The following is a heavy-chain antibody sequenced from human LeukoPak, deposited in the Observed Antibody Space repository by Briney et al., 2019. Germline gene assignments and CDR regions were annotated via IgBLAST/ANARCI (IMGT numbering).Heavy chain of an antibody. Sequence: GGSLRLSCAASGFTFSSYAMSWVRQPPGKGLEWLSIISGSNGITYYADSVKRRFTIFRDNSKNTLYLQMNSLRAEDTAVYYCANRGSPGAFDIWGQGTMVTVSS. D-gene: IGHD1-26*01. CDR1: GFTFSSYA. CDR3: ANRGSPGAFDI. CDR2: ISGSNGIT. V-gene: IGHV3-23*01. J-gene: IGHJ3*02.